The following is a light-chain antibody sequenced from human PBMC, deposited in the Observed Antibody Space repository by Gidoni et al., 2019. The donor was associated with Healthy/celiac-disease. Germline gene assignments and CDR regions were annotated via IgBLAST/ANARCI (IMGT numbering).Light chain of an antibody. J-gene: IGLJ1*01. V-gene: IGLV3-19*01. CDR1: SLRSSY. CDR2: GKN. Sequence: SELTQDPAVSVALGQTVRITCQGDSLRSSYASWYQQKPGQAPVLVIYGKNNRPSGFPDRFSGSSSGNTASLTITGAQAEDEADYYCNSRDSSGNHYVFGTGTKVTVL. CDR3: NSRDSSGNHYV.